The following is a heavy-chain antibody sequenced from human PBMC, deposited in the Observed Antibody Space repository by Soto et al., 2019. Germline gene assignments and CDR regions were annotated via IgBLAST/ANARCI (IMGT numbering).Heavy chain of an antibody. J-gene: IGHJ4*02. CDR2: IGGGGDT. V-gene: IGHV3-23*01. CDR3: AKDRHPDGIWSVDF. CDR1: GFTFATYT. Sequence: EVQLMESGGHLIQPGGSLRLSCAASGFTFATYTMDWVRQAPGKGLEWVSGIGGGGDTHYADSVRGRFTISRDNSRSMVVLQMSSLRAEDTGIYYCAKDRHPDGIWSVDFWGQGTLVTVSS. D-gene: IGHD3-9*01.